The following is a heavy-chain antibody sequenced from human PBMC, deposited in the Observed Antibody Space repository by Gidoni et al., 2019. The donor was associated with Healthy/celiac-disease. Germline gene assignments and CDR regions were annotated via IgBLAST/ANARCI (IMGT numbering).Heavy chain of an antibody. CDR2: IDYSGST. J-gene: IGHJ4*02. CDR1: GGSISSSSYY. V-gene: IGHV4-39*01. D-gene: IGHD2-2*01. Sequence: QLQLQESCPGLVKPSETLSLTCTVSGGSISSSSYYWGWIRQPPGKGLEWIGSIDYSGSTYYNPSLKSRVTISVDTSKNQFSLKLSSVTAADTAVYYCARLGCSSTSCYDYWGQGTLVTVSS. CDR3: ARLGCSSTSCYDY.